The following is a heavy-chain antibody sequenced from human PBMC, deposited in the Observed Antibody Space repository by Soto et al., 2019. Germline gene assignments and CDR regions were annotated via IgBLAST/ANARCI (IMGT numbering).Heavy chain of an antibody. CDR3: ARAGIYYYDSSGYMFRGSVDLKHYLAVQH. CDR2: IWYDGSNK. J-gene: IGHJ1*01. D-gene: IGHD3-22*01. CDR1: GFAFSSYG. V-gene: IGHV3-33*01. Sequence: PGGSLRLSCAASGFAFSSYGMHWVRQAPGKGLEWVAVIWYDGSNKYYADSVKGRFTISRDNSKNTLYLQMNSLRAEDTAVYYCARAGIYYYDSSGYMFRGSVDLKHYLAVQHWGQGTLVTVSS.